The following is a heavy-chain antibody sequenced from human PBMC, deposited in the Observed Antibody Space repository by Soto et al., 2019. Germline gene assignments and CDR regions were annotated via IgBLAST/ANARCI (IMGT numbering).Heavy chain of an antibody. CDR1: GFTFTTYA. V-gene: IGHV3-23*01. CDR3: AHPRGYGVFDAYDF. J-gene: IGHJ3*01. CDR2: ISGSGDGT. D-gene: IGHD4-17*01. Sequence: GGSLRLSCAASGFTFTTYAMSWVRQAPGKGLEWVSAISGSGDGTLYADSVKGRFTISRDNSKNTLYLQMNGLRTEDTAVYYCAHPRGYGVFDAYDFWGQGTMVTVSS.